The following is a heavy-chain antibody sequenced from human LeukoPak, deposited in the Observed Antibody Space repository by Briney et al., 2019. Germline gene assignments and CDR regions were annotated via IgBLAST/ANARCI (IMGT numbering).Heavy chain of an antibody. CDR1: GFTFSSYA. J-gene: IGHJ4*02. CDR3: ARWGIAAAGPYYFDY. Sequence: GRSLRLSCAASGFTFSSYAMHWVRQAPGKGLEWVAVISYDGSNKCYADSVKGRFTISRDNSKNTLYLQMNSLRAEDTAVYYCARWGIAAAGPYYFDYWGQGTLVTVSS. D-gene: IGHD6-13*01. CDR2: ISYDGSNK. V-gene: IGHV3-30-3*01.